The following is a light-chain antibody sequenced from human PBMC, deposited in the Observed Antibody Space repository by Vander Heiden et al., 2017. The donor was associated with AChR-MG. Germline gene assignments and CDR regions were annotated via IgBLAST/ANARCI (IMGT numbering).Light chain of an antibody. CDR3: QQYNNWPLT. CDR2: GAS. CDR1: QTVSSN. Sequence: EIVMTQSPATLPVSPGERATLSCRASQTVSSNLAWYQQKPGQAPRLVIYGASTRATDIPARFSGGGSGTEFTLTISSLQSEDFAVYYCQQYNNWPLTFGGGTEVEIK. J-gene: IGKJ4*01. V-gene: IGKV3-15*01.